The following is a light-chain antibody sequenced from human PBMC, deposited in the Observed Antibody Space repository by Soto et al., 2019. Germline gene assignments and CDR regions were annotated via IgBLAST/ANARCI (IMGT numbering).Light chain of an antibody. CDR3: QKYNSAPRT. Sequence: DVVMTQSPLSLPVTLGHPASISFRSSQILVYSDGNTYLNWFQQRPGQSPRRLIYKVSNRDSGVPARFSGSGSGTDFTLTISSLQPEDVATYYCQKYNSAPRTFGQGTRLEIK. V-gene: IGKV2-30*01. CDR1: QILVYSDGNTY. J-gene: IGKJ5*01. CDR2: KVS.